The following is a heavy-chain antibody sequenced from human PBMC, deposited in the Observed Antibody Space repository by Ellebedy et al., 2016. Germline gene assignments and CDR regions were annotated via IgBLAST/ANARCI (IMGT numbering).Heavy chain of an antibody. J-gene: IGHJ4*02. Sequence: GESLKISCSASGFTFSSYGMHWVRQAPGKGLEWVAVIWYDGSNKYYADSVKGRFTISRDNSKNTLYLQMNSLRAEDTAVYYCARDVTGLVVAAPRYFDYWGQGTLVTVSS. CDR3: ARDVTGLVVAAPRYFDY. D-gene: IGHD2-15*01. CDR1: GFTFSSYG. V-gene: IGHV3-33*08. CDR2: IWYDGSNK.